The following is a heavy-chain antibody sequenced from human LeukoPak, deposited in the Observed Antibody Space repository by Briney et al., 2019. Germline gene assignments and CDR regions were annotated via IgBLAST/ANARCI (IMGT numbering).Heavy chain of an antibody. J-gene: IGHJ5*02. D-gene: IGHD3-3*01. V-gene: IGHV4-59*01. CDR3: ARGTFWSGDRNWFDP. CDR1: GGSISSYY. CDR2: IYYSGST. Sequence: SETPSLTCTVSGGSISSYYWSWIRQPPGKGLEWIGYIYYSGSTNYNPSLKSRVTISVDTSKNQFSLKLSSVTAADTAVYYCARGTFWSGDRNWFDPWGQGTLVTVSS.